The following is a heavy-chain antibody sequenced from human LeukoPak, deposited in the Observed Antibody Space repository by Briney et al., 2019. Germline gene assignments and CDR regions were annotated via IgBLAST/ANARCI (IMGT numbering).Heavy chain of an antibody. V-gene: IGHV4-39*01. CDR1: GGFISSTRYY. CDR3: ARHVNSNGSPSDY. J-gene: IGHJ4*02. D-gene: IGHD1-26*01. CDR2: IYYIGST. Sequence: SETLSLTGTVAGGFISSTRYYWGWIRQPPGKGLEWIGSIYYIGSTYYNPSLKGRVTISVDTSKNQFSLKLRSVTAADTAVYYCARHVNSNGSPSDYWGQGTLVTVSS.